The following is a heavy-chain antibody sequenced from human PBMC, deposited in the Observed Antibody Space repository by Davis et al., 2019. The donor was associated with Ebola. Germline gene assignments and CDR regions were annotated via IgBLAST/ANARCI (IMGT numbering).Heavy chain of an antibody. Sequence: GSLRLSCTVSGGSISSYYWSWIRQPPGKGLEWIGYIYYSGSTNYNPSLKSRVTISVDTSKNQFSLKLSSVTAADTAVYYCARHTPAYGRLDYWGQGTPVTVSP. J-gene: IGHJ4*02. D-gene: IGHD1-26*01. V-gene: IGHV4-59*08. CDR2: IYYSGST. CDR3: ARHTPAYGRLDY. CDR1: GGSISSYY.